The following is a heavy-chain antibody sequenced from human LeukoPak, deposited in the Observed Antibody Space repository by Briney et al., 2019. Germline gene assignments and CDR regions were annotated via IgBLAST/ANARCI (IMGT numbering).Heavy chain of an antibody. Sequence: ASVKVSCKASGYTFIGYSISWVRQAPGHGLEWMGWITPYNGNTNYVQNFQGRVTMTTDTSTSTAYMELRSLRSDDTAVYYCAREYGGNPSLFGYWGQGTLVTVSS. CDR3: AREYGGNPSLFGY. CDR2: ITPYNGNT. CDR1: GYTFIGYS. J-gene: IGHJ4*02. V-gene: IGHV1-18*01. D-gene: IGHD4-23*01.